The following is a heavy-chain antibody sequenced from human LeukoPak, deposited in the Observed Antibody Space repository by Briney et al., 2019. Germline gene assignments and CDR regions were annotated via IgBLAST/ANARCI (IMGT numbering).Heavy chain of an antibody. CDR1: GDSISSYSGA. CDR2: TYYRSKWYN. CDR3: ASGTAAAGLHY. Sequence: SQTLSLTCAISGDSISSYSGAWNWIRQSPSRGLEWLGRTYYRSKWYNDYAVSVKSRININPDTSRNRFSLQLNSVTPEDTAVYYCASGTAAAGLHYWGQGTLVTVSS. J-gene: IGHJ4*02. D-gene: IGHD6-13*01. V-gene: IGHV6-1*01.